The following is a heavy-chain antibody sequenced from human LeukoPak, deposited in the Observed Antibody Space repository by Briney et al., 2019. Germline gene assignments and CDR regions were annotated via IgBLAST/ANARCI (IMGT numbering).Heavy chain of an antibody. CDR1: GFSFSTYS. V-gene: IGHV3-23*01. CDR2: ISGSGGST. CDR3: ANTDYYGSGSYYNGDY. Sequence: GGSLRLSCAASGFSFSTYSFSWVRQAPGKGLEWVSGISGSGGSTYYADSVKGRFTISRDNSKNTLYLQMNSLRAEDTAVYYCANTDYYGSGSYYNGDYWGQGTPVTVSS. J-gene: IGHJ4*02. D-gene: IGHD3-10*01.